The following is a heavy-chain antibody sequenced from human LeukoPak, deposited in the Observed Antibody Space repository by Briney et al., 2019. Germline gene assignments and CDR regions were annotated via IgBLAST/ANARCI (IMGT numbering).Heavy chain of an antibody. CDR3: AREGGRGSGSYYNDY. CDR1: GYTFTGYY. V-gene: IGHV1-2*02. J-gene: IGHJ4*02. D-gene: IGHD3-10*01. CDR2: INPNSGGT. Sequence: GASVKVSCKASGYTFTGYYMHWVRQAPGQGLEWMGWINPNSGGTNYAQKFQGRVTMTRDTSISTAYMELSRLRSDDTAVYYCAREGGRGSGSYYNDYWGQGTLVTVSS.